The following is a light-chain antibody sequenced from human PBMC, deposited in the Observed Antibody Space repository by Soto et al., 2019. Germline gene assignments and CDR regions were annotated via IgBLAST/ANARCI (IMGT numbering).Light chain of an antibody. CDR3: QQYNGYWT. Sequence: DIQMTQSPSTLSASVGDRVTITCRASQSISDSLAWYQQKPGKAPKLLIYEASNLKSGVPSRFSGSGSATEYTLTISSLQPDDFASYYCQQYNGYWTFGQGTKVEIK. J-gene: IGKJ1*01. CDR1: QSISDS. CDR2: EAS. V-gene: IGKV1-5*03.